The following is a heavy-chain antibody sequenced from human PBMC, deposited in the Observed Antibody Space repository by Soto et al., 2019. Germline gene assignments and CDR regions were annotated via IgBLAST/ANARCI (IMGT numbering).Heavy chain of an antibody. CDR2: IYPGDSDT. CDR3: ARRPYDFWSGDYEYSFDY. V-gene: IGHV5-51*01. D-gene: IGHD3-3*01. CDR1: GSSFTSYW. J-gene: IGHJ4*02. Sequence: ESLKISCKGSGSSFTSYWIGWVRQMPGKDLEWMGVIYPGDSDTRYSPSFHGQVTIAADKSISTAYLQWSSLKASDTALYYCARRPYDFWSGDYEYSFDYWGQGTLVTVSS.